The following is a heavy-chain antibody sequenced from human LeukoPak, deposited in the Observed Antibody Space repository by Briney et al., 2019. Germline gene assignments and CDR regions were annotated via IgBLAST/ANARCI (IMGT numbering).Heavy chain of an antibody. Sequence: SETLSLTCAVYGGSFSGYYWSWIRQPPGKGLEWIGEINHSGSTNYNPSLKSRVTISVDTSKNRFSLKLSSVTAADTAVYYCARVGYDFDYWGQGTLVTVSS. V-gene: IGHV4-34*01. D-gene: IGHD1-1*01. CDR1: GGSFSGYY. CDR3: ARVGYDFDY. CDR2: INHSGST. J-gene: IGHJ4*02.